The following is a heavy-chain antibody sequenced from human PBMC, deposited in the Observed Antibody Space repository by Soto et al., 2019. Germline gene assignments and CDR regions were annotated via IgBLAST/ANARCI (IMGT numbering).Heavy chain of an antibody. CDR3: ARDSAGQQLVGHRGNDAFDI. D-gene: IGHD6-13*01. Sequence: PSETLSLTCTVSGGSIGSGDYYWSWIRQPPGKGLGWIGSIYYSGSTYYNPSLKSRVTISVDTSKNQFSLKLSSVTAADTAVYYCARDSAGQQLVGHRGNDAFDIWGQGTMVTVSS. J-gene: IGHJ3*02. V-gene: IGHV4-30-4*01. CDR2: IYYSGST. CDR1: GGSIGSGDYY.